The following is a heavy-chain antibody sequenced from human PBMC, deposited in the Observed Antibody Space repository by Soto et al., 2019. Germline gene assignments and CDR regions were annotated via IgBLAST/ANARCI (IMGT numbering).Heavy chain of an antibody. CDR2: ISAYNGNT. CDR1: GYTFTSYG. J-gene: IGHJ5*02. CDR3: ASDIISEYSYGKSNRFDP. Sequence: QVQLVQSGAEVKKPGASVKVSCKASGYTFTSYGISWVRQAPGQGLEWMGWISAYNGNTNYAQQPQAGVPIPPDTAKRTAYTELMSLTSDDTAVYYCASDIISEYSYGKSNRFDPWGQGTLVTVSS. V-gene: IGHV1-18*01. D-gene: IGHD5-18*01.